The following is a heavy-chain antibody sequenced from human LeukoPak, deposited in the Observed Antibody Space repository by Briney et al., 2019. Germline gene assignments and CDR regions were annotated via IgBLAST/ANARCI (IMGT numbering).Heavy chain of an antibody. CDR1: GFTFSSYG. D-gene: IGHD2-2*01. CDR2: IRYDGSNK. CDR3: SLIGYGSSTSCDRDP. V-gene: IGHV3-30*02. Sequence: GGSVRLSCAASGFTFSSYGMHWVRQAPGKGLEWVACIRYDGSNKYYADSVKGRFTISRDNSKNTLYLQTNSLRADDTAVYHCSLIGYGSSTSCDRDPWGQGTRVTVSS. J-gene: IGHJ5*02.